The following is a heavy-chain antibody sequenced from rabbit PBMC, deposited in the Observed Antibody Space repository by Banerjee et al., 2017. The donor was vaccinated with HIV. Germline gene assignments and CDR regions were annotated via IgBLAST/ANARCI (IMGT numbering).Heavy chain of an antibody. CDR2: IDAGSSAYT. D-gene: IGHD7-1*01. V-gene: IGHV1S45*01. CDR1: GFSFSSSHY. J-gene: IGHJ4*01. Sequence: QEQLVESGGGLVKPGASLTLTCTASGFSFSSSHYMCWVRQAPGKGLEWIACIDAGSSAYTYYATWAKGRFTISKTSSTTVTLQMTSLTAADTATYFCAREAGYSNYGDMLWGPGTLVTVS. CDR3: AREAGYSNYGDML.